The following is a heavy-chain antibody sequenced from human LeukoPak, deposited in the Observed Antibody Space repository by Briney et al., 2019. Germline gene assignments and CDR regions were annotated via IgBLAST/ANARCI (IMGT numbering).Heavy chain of an antibody. CDR1: XC. J-gene: IGHJ4*02. Sequence: XCXGWIRQPPGKGREGFGSIYYSGSTYYNPSLKSRVTISVGTSKNQFSLKLSSVTAADTAVYYCARQVSRWLHHFDYWGQGTLVTVSS. CDR2: IYYSGST. V-gene: IGHV4-39*01. D-gene: IGHD5-24*01. CDR3: ARQVSRWLHHFDY.